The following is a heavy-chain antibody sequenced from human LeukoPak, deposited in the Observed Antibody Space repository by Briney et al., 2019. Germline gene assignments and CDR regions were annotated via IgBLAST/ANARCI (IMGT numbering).Heavy chain of an antibody. CDR1: GFTFSSYS. D-gene: IGHD3-22*01. J-gene: IGHJ4*02. CDR2: ISSSSSYI. Sequence: PGGSLRLSCAASGFTFSSYSMNWVRQAPGKGLEWVSSISSSSSYIYYADSVKGRFTISRDNAKNLLYLQMNSLRAEDTAVYYCARDMDYYDSSGFDYWGQGTLVTVSS. CDR3: ARDMDYYDSSGFDY. V-gene: IGHV3-21*01.